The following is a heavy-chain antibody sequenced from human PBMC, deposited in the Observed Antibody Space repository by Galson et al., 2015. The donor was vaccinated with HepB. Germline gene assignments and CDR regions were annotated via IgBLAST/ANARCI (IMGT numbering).Heavy chain of an antibody. CDR1: GDSVSSSSGA. Sequence: CAISGDSVSSSSGAWNWIRQSPSGGLEWLGRTFYRSKWYTDYALSVKSRITISPDTSKNQLSLRLNSVTPEDTAVYYCAKGEYTSSWSVAKWGQGTLVTVSS. CDR3: AKGEYTSSWSVAK. CDR2: TFYRSKWYT. D-gene: IGHD6-13*01. V-gene: IGHV6-1*01. J-gene: IGHJ4*02.